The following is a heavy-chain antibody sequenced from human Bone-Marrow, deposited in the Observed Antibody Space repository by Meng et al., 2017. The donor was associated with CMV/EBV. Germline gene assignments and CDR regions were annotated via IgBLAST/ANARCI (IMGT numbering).Heavy chain of an antibody. CDR2: IYYSGST. J-gene: IGHJ6*02. D-gene: IGHD2-2*01. V-gene: IGHV4-59*01. CDR1: GGSISSYY. Sequence: SETLSLTCTVSGGSISSYYWSWIRQPPGKGLEWIGYIYYSGSTNYNPSLKSRVTISVYTSKNQFSLKLSSVTAADTAVYYCARTYCSSTSCYYYYGMDVWGQGTTVTVSS. CDR3: ARTYCSSTSCYYYYGMDV.